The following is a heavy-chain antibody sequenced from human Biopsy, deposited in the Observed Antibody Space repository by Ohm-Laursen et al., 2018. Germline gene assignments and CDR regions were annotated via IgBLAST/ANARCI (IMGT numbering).Heavy chain of an antibody. CDR1: GFNFGNYG. J-gene: IGHJ4*02. CDR3: VRDPGQDGAIDF. Sequence: RSLRLSCAASGFNFGNYGMHWVRQAPGKGLEWVAVIWHDERNKQYADSVKGRVTISRDNSKSTLFLQMDSLRVGDTAVYHCVRDPGQDGAIDFWGQGTLVTVSS. D-gene: IGHD4/OR15-4a*01. V-gene: IGHV3-33*01. CDR2: IWHDERNK.